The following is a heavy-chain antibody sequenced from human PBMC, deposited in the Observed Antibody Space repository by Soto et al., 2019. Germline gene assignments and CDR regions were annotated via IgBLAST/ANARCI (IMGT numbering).Heavy chain of an antibody. V-gene: IGHV3-23*01. D-gene: IGHD5-18*01. Sequence: QPGGSLRLSCAATGYTFSSYAIIWVRQAPGKGLEAVSSVSGSGDRTYYADSEKGRFTISRDNSKNTVYMQMNSLRAEDTAVYYCAKESSAAMDYWYGMDVWGQGTSVTVSS. J-gene: IGHJ6*02. CDR3: AKESSAAMDYWYGMDV. CDR2: VSGSGDRT. CDR1: GYTFSSYA.